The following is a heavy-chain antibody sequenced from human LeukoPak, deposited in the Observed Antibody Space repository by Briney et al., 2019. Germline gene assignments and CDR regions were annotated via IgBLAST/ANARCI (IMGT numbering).Heavy chain of an antibody. CDR2: IYTSGST. CDR1: GNSISSGDNY. D-gene: IGHD1-1*01. J-gene: IGHJ4*02. CDR3: ASFRRRGRRLEGQDY. Sequence: SQTLSLTCTVSGNSISSGDNYWSWIRQPAGKGLEWIGRIYTSGSTNYNPSLKSRVTISVDTSKNQFSLKLSSVTAADTAVYYCASFRRRGRRLEGQDYWGQGTLVTVSS. V-gene: IGHV4-61*02.